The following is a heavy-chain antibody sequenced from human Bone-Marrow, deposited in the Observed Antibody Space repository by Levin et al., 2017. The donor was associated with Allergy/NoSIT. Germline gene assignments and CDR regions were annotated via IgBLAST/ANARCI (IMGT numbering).Heavy chain of an antibody. CDR2: IYTSGST. V-gene: IGHV4-4*07. D-gene: IGHD3-3*01. J-gene: IGHJ6*02. CDR1: GGSISSYY. CDR3: ARDGNDFWSGYYTGPFYYDGMDV. Sequence: SETLSLTCTVSGGSISSYYWSWIRQPAGKGLEWIGRIYTSGSTNYNPSLKSRVTMSVDTSKNQFSLKLSSVTAADTAVYYCARDGNDFWSGYYTGPFYYDGMDVWGQGTTVTVSS.